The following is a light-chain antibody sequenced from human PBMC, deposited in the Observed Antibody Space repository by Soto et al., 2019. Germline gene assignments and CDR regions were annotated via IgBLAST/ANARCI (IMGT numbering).Light chain of an antibody. Sequence: EIVMTQSPATLSVSPGERATLSCRASQSVSSNLAWDQQKPGQAPRLLIYGASTRATGIPARFSVSRSGTDFTPTISSLQAEDFAVYYCQQYNNWPYTFGQGTKLEIK. J-gene: IGKJ2*01. V-gene: IGKV3-15*01. CDR1: QSVSSN. CDR3: QQYNNWPYT. CDR2: GAS.